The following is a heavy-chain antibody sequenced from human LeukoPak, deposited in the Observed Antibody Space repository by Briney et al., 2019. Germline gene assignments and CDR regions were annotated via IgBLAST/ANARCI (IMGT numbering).Heavy chain of an antibody. CDR1: GSTITSNYF. D-gene: IGHD1-1*01. CDR3: ARNVTAGFFDY. J-gene: IGHJ4*02. Sequence: SETLSLTCAVSGSTITSNYFWAWFRQPPGKGLEWIATIYHSWGIYFNPSLKSRVSISLDASNNQFFLKLASVTAGDTAIFYCARNVTAGFFDYWGQGILITVSS. CDR2: IYHSWGI. V-gene: IGHV4-38-2*01.